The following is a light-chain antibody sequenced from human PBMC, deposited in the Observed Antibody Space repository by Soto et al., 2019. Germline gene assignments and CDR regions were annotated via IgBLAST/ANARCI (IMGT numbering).Light chain of an antibody. CDR3: QQRSNWLT. V-gene: IGKV3-11*01. J-gene: IGKJ4*01. CDR1: PSVSSY. CDR2: DAS. Sequence: EIVLTQSPATLSLSPGERATLSCRASPSVSSYLAWYQQKPGQAPRLLIYDASNRATGIPARFSGSGSGTDFTITISSLEPEDFAVYYCQQRSNWLTFGGGTKVDIK.